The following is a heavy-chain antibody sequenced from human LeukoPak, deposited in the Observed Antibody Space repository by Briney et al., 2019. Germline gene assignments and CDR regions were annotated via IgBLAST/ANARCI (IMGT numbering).Heavy chain of an antibody. CDR2: ISGSGAST. CDR3: AKVRGCSGYGELDY. Sequence: PGGSLRLSCLTSGFTFSTNAMSWVRQAPGKGLEWISGISGSGASTYYADSVTGRFTISRDNSRNTLYLQMNSLRGNDTAVYYCAKVRGCSGYGELDYWGQGTLVTVSS. V-gene: IGHV3-23*01. D-gene: IGHD5-12*01. CDR1: GFTFSTNA. J-gene: IGHJ4*02.